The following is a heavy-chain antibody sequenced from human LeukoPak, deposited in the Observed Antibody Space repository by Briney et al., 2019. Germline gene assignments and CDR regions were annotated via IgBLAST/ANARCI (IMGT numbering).Heavy chain of an antibody. CDR1: GGSFNGYF. CDR2: INKSRST. J-gene: IGHJ4*02. V-gene: IGHV4-34*01. D-gene: IGHD6-6*01. Sequence: SQTLSLTCAVYGGSFNGYFWTWIRQPLGKGLEGIGEINKSRSTNYNPSLKSRVTMSIDTSRNQISLRLTSVTAADTGVYYCARNSAYSTSSGFNAWGQGTLVTVSS. CDR3: ARNSAYSTSSGFNA.